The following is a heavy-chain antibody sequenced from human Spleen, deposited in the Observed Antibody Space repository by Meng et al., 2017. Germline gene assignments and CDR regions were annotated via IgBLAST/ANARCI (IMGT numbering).Heavy chain of an antibody. V-gene: IGHV4-39*07. CDR3: ARRYYDSSGYYPLFWFDY. D-gene: IGHD3-22*01. CDR1: GGSISSSSYY. Sequence: SETLSLTCTVSGGSISSSSYYWGWIRQPPGKGLEWIGSIYYSGSNYYNPSPKSRVTISVDTSKNQFSLKLSSVTAADTAVYYFARRYYDSSGYYPLFWFDYWGQGTLVTVSS. CDR2: IYYSGSN. J-gene: IGHJ4*02.